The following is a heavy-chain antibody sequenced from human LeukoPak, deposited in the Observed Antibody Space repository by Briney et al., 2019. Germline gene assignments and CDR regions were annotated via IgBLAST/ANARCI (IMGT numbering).Heavy chain of an antibody. D-gene: IGHD1-26*01. CDR2: ITWDGTRT. Sequence: GGSLRLSCAASGFTSEDFSFHWVRQAPGMGLEWVSVITWDGTRTAYADSVRGRFTSSRDNSKNSLYLQMHNLRSEDTALYYCARDVSGRDSAGFDHWGQGTLVTVSS. V-gene: IGHV3-43*01. CDR3: ARDVSGRDSAGFDH. J-gene: IGHJ4*02. CDR1: GFTSEDFS.